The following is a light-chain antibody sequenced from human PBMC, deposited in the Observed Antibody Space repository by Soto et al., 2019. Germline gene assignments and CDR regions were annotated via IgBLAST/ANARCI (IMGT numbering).Light chain of an antibody. V-gene: IGLV2-14*03. CDR2: DVS. CDR3: SSYTTTGTQV. J-gene: IGLJ1*01. CDR1: TSDVGGFDY. Sequence: QSALTQPASVSGSPGQSITLSCTGTTSDVGGFDYVSWYQQHSGKAPKLMIFDVSNRPSGVSDRFSGSKSGNTASLTISGLQAEDEADYYCSSYTTTGTQVFGTGTKVTVL.